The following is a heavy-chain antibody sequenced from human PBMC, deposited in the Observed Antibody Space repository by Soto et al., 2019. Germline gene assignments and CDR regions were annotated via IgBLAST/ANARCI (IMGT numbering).Heavy chain of an antibody. J-gene: IGHJ5*02. CDR1: GGTFSSYT. V-gene: IGHV1-8*02. CDR2: MNPNSGNT. CDR3: ARESGGLDP. Sequence: GASVKVSCKASGGTFSSYTISWVRQATGQGLEWMGWMNPNSGNTGYAQKFQGRVTMTRDTSINTAYMELGSLRSDDTALYYCARESGGLDPWGQGTLVTVSS.